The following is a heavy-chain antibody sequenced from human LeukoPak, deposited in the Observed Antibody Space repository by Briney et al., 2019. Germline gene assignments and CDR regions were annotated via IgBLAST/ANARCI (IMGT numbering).Heavy chain of an antibody. CDR3: ARAPSSIAVAGALSFDY. CDR2: IYCSGST. D-gene: IGHD6-19*01. J-gene: IGHJ4*02. CDR1: GGSISRYY. V-gene: IGHV4-59*08. Sequence: HSETLSLTCIVSGGSISRYYWTWIRQPPGKGLEWIWYIYCSGSTNYNPSLKSRVTISVDTSKNQFSLKLSSVTAADTAVYYCARAPSSIAVAGALSFDYWGQGTLVTVSS.